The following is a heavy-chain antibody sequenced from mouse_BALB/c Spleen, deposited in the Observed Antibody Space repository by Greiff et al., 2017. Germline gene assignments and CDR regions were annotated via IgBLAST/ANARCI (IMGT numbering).Heavy chain of an antibody. V-gene: IGHV5-17*02. D-gene: IGHD2-4*01. CDR2: ISSGSSTI. CDR1: GFTFSSFG. J-gene: IGHJ4*01. Sequence: DVQLVESGGGLVQPGGSRKLSCAASGFTFSSFGMHWVRQAPEKGLEWVAYISSGSSTIYYADTVKGRFTISRDNPKNTLFLQMPSLRSEDTAMYYCARWEITTDALYAMDYWGQGTSVTVSS. CDR3: ARWEITTDALYAMDY.